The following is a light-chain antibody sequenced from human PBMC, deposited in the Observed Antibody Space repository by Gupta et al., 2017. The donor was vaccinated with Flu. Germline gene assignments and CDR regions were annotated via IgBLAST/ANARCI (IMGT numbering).Light chain of an antibody. CDR3: SSYTSSSRV. J-gene: IGLJ3*02. CDR1: SSDVGGYNY. Sequence: GTSSDVGGYNYVSWYQQHPGKAPKLMIYEVSNRPSGVSNRFSGSKSGNTAPLTISGLQAEDEADYYCSSYTSSSRVFGGGTKLTVL. V-gene: IGLV2-14*01. CDR2: EVS.